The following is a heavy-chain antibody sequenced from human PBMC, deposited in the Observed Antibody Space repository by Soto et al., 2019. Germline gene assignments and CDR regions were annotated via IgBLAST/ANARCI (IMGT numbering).Heavy chain of an antibody. CDR2: IYYSGST. Sequence: SETLSLTCTVSGASISSSSYYWGWIRQPPGKGLEWIGSIYYSGSTYYNPSLESRVTVSINTSKNQFFLELSSVTAADTAVYYCARHSGPYASSWFDAWGQGTLVTVSS. D-gene: IGHD2-2*01. J-gene: IGHJ5*02. CDR3: ARHSGPYASSWFDA. CDR1: GASISSSSYY. V-gene: IGHV4-39*01.